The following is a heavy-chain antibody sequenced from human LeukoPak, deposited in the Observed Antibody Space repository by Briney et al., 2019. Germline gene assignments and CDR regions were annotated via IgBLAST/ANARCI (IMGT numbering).Heavy chain of an antibody. CDR1: GFTFSDYY. Sequence: GGSLRLSCAASGFTFSDYYMSWIRQAPGKGLEWVAYISSSGDIIYYADFVRGRFTISRDNARNSLYLQINSLRAEDTAIYYCARDDFGGKFDYWGQGILVTVSS. D-gene: IGHD4-23*01. CDR2: ISSSGDII. V-gene: IGHV3-11*01. CDR3: ARDDFGGKFDY. J-gene: IGHJ4*02.